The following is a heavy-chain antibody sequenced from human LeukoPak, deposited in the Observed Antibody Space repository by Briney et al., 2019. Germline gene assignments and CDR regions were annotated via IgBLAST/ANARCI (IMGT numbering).Heavy chain of an antibody. J-gene: IGHJ6*03. Sequence: PGGSLRLSCAASGFTFSSYSMNWVRQAPGKGLEYVSAISSNGGSTYYANSVKGRFTISRDNSKNTLYLQMNSLRAEDTAVYYCAKDGSIAAVVEKHYYYYYYMDVWGKGTTVTISS. CDR1: GFTFSSYS. V-gene: IGHV3-64*01. CDR3: AKDGSIAAVVEKHYYYYYYMDV. D-gene: IGHD6-13*01. CDR2: ISSNGGST.